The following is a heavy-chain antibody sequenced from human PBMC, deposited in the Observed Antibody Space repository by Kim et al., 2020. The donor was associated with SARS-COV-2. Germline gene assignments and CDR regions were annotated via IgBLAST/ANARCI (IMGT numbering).Heavy chain of an antibody. CDR2: ISFSGNRI. V-gene: IGHV3-48*02. CDR1: GFNFSSYS. Sequence: GGSLRLSCAASGFNFSSYSMNWVRQAPGKGLEWVSYISFSGNRIYYADSVKGRFTISRDNAKNGLYLQMNRLRDEDTAVYDCARVTLGQQLAPWGQGTLVTVSS. D-gene: IGHD6-13*01. J-gene: IGHJ4*02. CDR3: ARVTLGQQLAP.